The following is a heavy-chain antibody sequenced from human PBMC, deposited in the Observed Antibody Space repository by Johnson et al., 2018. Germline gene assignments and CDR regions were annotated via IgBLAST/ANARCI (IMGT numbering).Heavy chain of an antibody. CDR2: IKEDGSEK. J-gene: IGHJ6*02. Sequence: VQLVQSGGGLVQPGGSLRLSCVASGFTFGSSWMSWVRQAPGKGLTWVANIKEDGSEKYYVDSVKGRFTISRDNAKNSLYLQMNSLRVEDTALYYCARERQPAPGRWYHYGMDVWGQGTTVTVSS. D-gene: IGHD4-23*01. CDR1: GFTFGSSW. V-gene: IGHV3-7*01. CDR3: ARERQPAPGRWYHYGMDV.